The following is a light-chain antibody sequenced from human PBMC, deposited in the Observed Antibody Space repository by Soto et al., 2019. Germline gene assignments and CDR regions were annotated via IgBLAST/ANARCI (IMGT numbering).Light chain of an antibody. CDR3: QQRTNWPPAT. CDR1: QSVGSY. V-gene: IGKV3-11*01. J-gene: IGKJ3*01. CDR2: DAS. Sequence: EIVLTQSPATLSLSPGERATLSCRASQSVGSYLAWYQQKPGQAPRLLIYDASNRATGIPARFSGSGSGTDFTLTISSLEPEDFAVYYCQQRTNWPPATFGPGTKVDI.